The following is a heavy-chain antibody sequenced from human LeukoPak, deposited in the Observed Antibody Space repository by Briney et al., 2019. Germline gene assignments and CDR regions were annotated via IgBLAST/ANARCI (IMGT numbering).Heavy chain of an antibody. CDR1: GFTFSTYA. Sequence: GGSLRLSCAASGFTFSTYAMNWVRQAPGKGLEWVSGISGTGGTTYYADSVRGRFTISRDTSKNTLYLQMNTLGAEDTAVYYCSAYFDYWGQGTLVTVSS. CDR2: ISGTGGTT. V-gene: IGHV3-23*01. CDR3: SAYFDY. J-gene: IGHJ4*02.